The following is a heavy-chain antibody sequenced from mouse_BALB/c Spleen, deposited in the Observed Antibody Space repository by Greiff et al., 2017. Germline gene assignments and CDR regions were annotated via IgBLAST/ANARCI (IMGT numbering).Heavy chain of an antibody. CDR3: VRQGDGTGYFDV. CDR1: GFTFNTYA. CDR2: IRSKSNNYAT. Sequence: EVQLVESGGGLVQPKGSLKLSCAASGFTFNTYAMNWVRQAPGKGLEWVARIRSKSNNYATYYADSVKDRFTISRDDSQSMLYLQMNNLKTEDTAMYYCVRQGDGTGYFDVWGAGTTVTVSS. D-gene: IGHD4-1*01. J-gene: IGHJ1*01. V-gene: IGHV10-1*02.